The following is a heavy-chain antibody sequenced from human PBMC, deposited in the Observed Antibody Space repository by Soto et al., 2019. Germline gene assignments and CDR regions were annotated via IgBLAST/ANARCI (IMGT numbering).Heavy chain of an antibody. CDR2: MNPNSGNT. Sequence: GAXXXVSXXXSGYTFTXYDINWVRQATGQGLEWMGWMNPNSGNTGYAQKFQGRVTMTRNTSISTAYMELSSLRSEDTAVYYCARGTWFDPWGQGTLVTVSS. CDR3: ARGTWFDP. J-gene: IGHJ5*02. CDR1: GYTFTXYD. V-gene: IGHV1-8*01.